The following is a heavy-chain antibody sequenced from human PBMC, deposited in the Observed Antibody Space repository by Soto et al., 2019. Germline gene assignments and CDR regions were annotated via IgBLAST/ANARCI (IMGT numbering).Heavy chain of an antibody. CDR3: ASNSYGYPFYDY. J-gene: IGHJ4*02. V-gene: IGHV4-30-2*05. CDR1: EGSSSSGCYC. D-gene: IGHD5-18*01. Sequence: PSETLSLTCAVSEGSSSSGCYCCSWNHQPPGKGLEWIGYIYHSGSTYYNPSLKSRVTISVDTSKNQFSLKLSSVTAADTAVYYCASNSYGYPFYDYWGQGTLVTVSP. CDR2: IYHSGST.